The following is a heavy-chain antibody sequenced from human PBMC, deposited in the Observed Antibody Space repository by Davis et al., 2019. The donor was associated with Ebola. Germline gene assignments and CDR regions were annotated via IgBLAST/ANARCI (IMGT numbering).Heavy chain of an antibody. D-gene: IGHD1-26*01. J-gene: IGHJ4*02. CDR1: GYISSSYA. CDR3: ARTFVGGWLFDY. V-gene: IGHV1-3*01. CDR2: INAAKGNT. Sequence: ASVKVSCKSSGYISSSYAIHWVRQAPGQRLEWMGWINAAKGNTKYSQKFQGRVTMTRDTSAGTAYMEMSSLTSEDTAVYYCARTFVGGWLFDYWGQGTLVTVSS.